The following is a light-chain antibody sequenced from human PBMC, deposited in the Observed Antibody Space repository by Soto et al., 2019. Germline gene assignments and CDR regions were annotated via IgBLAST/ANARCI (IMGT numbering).Light chain of an antibody. Sequence: EIVLTQSPATLSLSPGETATLSCRASQSITNSLAWYQQKAGQAPRLLIYDASNRATGVPGSLSGSGSGTDFTLTISSLAPEDFAVYYCQQRHNWPPITFAHGTRLEIK. J-gene: IGKJ5*01. CDR3: QQRHNWPPIT. CDR1: QSITNS. CDR2: DAS. V-gene: IGKV3-11*01.